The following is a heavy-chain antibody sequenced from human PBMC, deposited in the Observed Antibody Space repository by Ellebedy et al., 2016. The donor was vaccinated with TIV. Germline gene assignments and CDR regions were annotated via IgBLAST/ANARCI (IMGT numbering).Heavy chain of an antibody. CDR1: GYTSTSDW. V-gene: IGHV5-10-1*01. CDR3: ARLTAYSYSYGDDY. D-gene: IGHD5-18*01. CDR2: IDPSDFYT. J-gene: IGHJ4*02. Sequence: GESLKISCKVSGYTSTSDWITWVRQMPGKGLEWMGMIDPSDFYTKYSPSFQGHVTFLVDKSIRTAYLQWSSLKASDTAMYYCARLTAYSYSYGDDYWGQGTLVTVSS.